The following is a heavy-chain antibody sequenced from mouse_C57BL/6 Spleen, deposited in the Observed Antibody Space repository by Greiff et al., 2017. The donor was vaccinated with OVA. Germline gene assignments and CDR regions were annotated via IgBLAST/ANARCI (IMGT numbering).Heavy chain of an antibody. D-gene: IGHD1-1*01. CDR1: GYTFTSYW. CDR3: ARRTGITTVVDGYAMDY. J-gene: IGHJ4*01. V-gene: IGHV1-59*01. Sequence: QVQLQQPGAELVRPGPSVKLSCKASGYTFTSYWMHWVKQRPGQGLEWIGVIDPSDSYTNYNQKFKGKATLTVDTSSSTAYMQLSSLTSEDSAVYYCARRTGITTVVDGYAMDYWGQGTSVTVSS. CDR2: IDPSDSYT.